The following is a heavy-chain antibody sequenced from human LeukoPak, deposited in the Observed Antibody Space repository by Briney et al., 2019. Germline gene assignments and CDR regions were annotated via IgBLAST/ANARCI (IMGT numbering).Heavy chain of an antibody. CDR3: ASPSGSYYGFAALDTFDI. D-gene: IGHD1-26*01. CDR2: IYPGDSDT. V-gene: IGHV5-51*01. Sequence: AASMQISCKGAGCRFTSYWIGWVRQMPEKGLEWMGIIYPGDSDTRYSPSFQGQVTISADKSISTAYPQWSSLEASDTAMYYCASPSGSYYGFAALDTFDIWGQGTMVTVSS. J-gene: IGHJ3*02. CDR1: GCRFTSYW.